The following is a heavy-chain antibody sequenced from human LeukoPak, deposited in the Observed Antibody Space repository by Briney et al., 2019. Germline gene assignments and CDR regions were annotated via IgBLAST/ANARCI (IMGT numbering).Heavy chain of an antibody. V-gene: IGHV3-7*01. CDR3: VTEFWYRFDY. J-gene: IGHJ4*02. CDR2: FAWDESAI. D-gene: IGHD3-3*01. Sequence: GGSLILSCITSGFNFRRYNMAWVRQAPGKGLEWLATFAWDESAIEYADSVRGRFTISRDNAKNPVHLQMTGLRAEDTAVYFCVTEFWYRFDYWGQGLLVTVSS. CDR1: GFNFRRYN.